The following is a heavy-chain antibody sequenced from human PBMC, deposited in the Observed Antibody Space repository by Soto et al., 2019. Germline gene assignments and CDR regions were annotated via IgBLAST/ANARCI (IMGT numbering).Heavy chain of an antibody. D-gene: IGHD1-26*01. CDR2: IWYYGSNK. V-gene: IGHV3-33*01. CDR1: GFTFSSYG. CDR3: ARDRGELRTFDI. J-gene: IGHJ3*02. Sequence: LRLSCAASGFTFSSYGMHWVRQAPGKGLEWVAVIWYYGSNKYYADSVKGRFTISRDNSKNTLYLRMNSLRAEDTAVYYCARDRGELRTFDIWGQGTMVTVSS.